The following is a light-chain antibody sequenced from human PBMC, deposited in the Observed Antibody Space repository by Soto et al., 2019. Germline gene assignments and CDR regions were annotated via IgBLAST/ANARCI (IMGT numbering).Light chain of an antibody. J-gene: IGLJ2*01. CDR3: SSYTTSSTLVV. Sequence: QSALTQPASVSGSPGQSITISCTGTSSDVGGYNYVTWYQQHPGKAPKLMIYEVSHRPSGVSDRFSGSKSGNTASLTISGLQAEDEDDYYCSSYTTSSTLVVFGGGTKVTVL. V-gene: IGLV2-14*01. CDR2: EVS. CDR1: SSDVGGYNY.